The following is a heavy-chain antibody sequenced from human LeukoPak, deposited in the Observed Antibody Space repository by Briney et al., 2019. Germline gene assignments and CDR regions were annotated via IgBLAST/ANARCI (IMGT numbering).Heavy chain of an antibody. J-gene: IGHJ5*02. CDR2: IYTSGST. CDR1: GGSISSYY. D-gene: IGHD3-3*01. V-gene: IGHV4-4*07. Sequence: SETLSLTCTVSGGSISSYYWSWIRQPAGKGLEWIGRIYTSGSTNYNPSLKSRVTMSVDTSKNQFSLKLSSVTAADTAVYYCARETNYDFLSGYRNWFDPWGQGTLVTVSS. CDR3: ARETNYDFLSGYRNWFDP.